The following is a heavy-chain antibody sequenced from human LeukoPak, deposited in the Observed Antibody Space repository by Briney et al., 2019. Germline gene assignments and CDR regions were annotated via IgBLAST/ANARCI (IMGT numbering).Heavy chain of an antibody. Sequence: GGSLSLSCAASGFILNTYTITWVRQAPGKGLEWVSSITNTPNYIYYADSVKGRFTISRDNANNSLYLQMDSLRAEDTAVYYCRRDSPYDTSIWGQGTLVTVSS. CDR2: ITNTPNYI. V-gene: IGHV3-21*01. CDR3: RRDSPYDTSI. J-gene: IGHJ4*02. CDR1: GFILNTYT. D-gene: IGHD3-16*01.